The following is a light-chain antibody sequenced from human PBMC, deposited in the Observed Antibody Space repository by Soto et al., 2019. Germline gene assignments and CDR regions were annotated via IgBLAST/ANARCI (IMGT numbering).Light chain of an antibody. CDR2: SNN. V-gene: IGLV1-44*01. CDR3: AAWKDSLNGVV. J-gene: IGLJ2*01. CDR1: SSNIGSNT. Sequence: QSVLTQPPSASGTPGQRVTISCSGSSSNIGSNTVNWYQQLPGTAPKLLIYSNNQRPSGVPDRFSGSKSGTSASLAISGLQSEDEADEYCAAWKDSLNGVVFGGGTKVTVL.